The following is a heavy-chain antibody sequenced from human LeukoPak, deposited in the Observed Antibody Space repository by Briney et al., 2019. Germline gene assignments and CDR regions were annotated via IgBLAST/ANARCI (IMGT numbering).Heavy chain of an antibody. D-gene: IGHD3-16*01. CDR3: ARVGDEVAYTRGYLDH. J-gene: IGHJ4*02. Sequence: PGGSLRLSCAASGXTVSSHDMSWVRQAPGKGLEWVCVIYMGGTTYYADSVKGRFTISRHGSKNTLYLQMNSLRVEDTAVYYCARVGDEVAYTRGYLDHWGQGTLVTVSS. CDR1: GXTVSSHD. CDR2: IYMGGTT. V-gene: IGHV3-53*04.